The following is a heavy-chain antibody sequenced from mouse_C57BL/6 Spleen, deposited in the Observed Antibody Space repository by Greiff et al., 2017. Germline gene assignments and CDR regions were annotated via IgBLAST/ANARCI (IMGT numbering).Heavy chain of an antibody. CDR1: GYTFTSYW. V-gene: IGHV1-64*01. D-gene: IGHD1-1*01. Sequence: QVQLQQSGAELVKPGASVKLSCKASGYTFTSYWMHWVKQRPGQGLEWIGMIHPNSGSTNYNEKFKSKATLTVDKSSSTAYMQLSSLTSEDSAVYYCARPVVTNWYFDVWGTGTTVTVSS. CDR3: ARPVVTNWYFDV. J-gene: IGHJ1*03. CDR2: IHPNSGST.